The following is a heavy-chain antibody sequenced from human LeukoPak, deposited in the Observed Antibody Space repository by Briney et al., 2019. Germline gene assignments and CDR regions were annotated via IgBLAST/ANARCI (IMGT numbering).Heavy chain of an antibody. J-gene: IGHJ4*02. D-gene: IGHD6-13*01. CDR2: INHSGST. Sequence: SETLSLTCAVYGGSFSGYYWSWIRQPSGKGLEWIGEINHSGSTNYNPSLKSRVTISVDTSKNQFSLKLSSVTAADTAVYYCARGFGIAAAGTTDWGQGTLVTVSS. CDR1: GGSFSGYY. V-gene: IGHV4-34*01. CDR3: ARGFGIAAAGTTD.